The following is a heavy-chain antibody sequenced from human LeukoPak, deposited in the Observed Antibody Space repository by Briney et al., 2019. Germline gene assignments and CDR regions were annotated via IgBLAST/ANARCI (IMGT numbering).Heavy chain of an antibody. CDR2: IYYSGST. CDR1: GGSISSYY. D-gene: IGHD3-22*01. CDR3: ARALIYDSSGYYGYYFDY. Sequence: SETLSLTCTVSGGSISSYYWSWIRQPPGKGLEWIGYIYYSGSTNYNPSLKSRVTISVDTSKNQFSLKLSSVTAADTAVYYCARALIYDSSGYYGYYFDYWGQGTLVTVSS. V-gene: IGHV4-59*01. J-gene: IGHJ4*02.